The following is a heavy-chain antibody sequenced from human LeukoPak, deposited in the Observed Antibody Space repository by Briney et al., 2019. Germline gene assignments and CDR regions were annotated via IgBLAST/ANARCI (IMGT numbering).Heavy chain of an antibody. CDR1: GFTFSDYY. V-gene: IGHV3-11*01. CDR2: ISSSGSTI. J-gene: IGHJ5*02. CDR3: ARGDSGYDSNWFDP. Sequence: KAGGSLRLSCAASGFTFSDYYMSWIRQAPGKGLEWVSYISSSGSTIYYADSVKGRFTISRDNAKNSLYLQMNSLRAEDTAVYYCARGDSGYDSNWFDPWGQGTLVTVSS. D-gene: IGHD5-12*01.